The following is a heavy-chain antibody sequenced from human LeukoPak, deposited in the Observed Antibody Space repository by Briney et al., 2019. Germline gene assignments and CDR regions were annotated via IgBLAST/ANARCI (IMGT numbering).Heavy chain of an antibody. CDR1: GFTLSGYG. Sequence: GGSLRLSCAASGFTLSGYGMNWVRQAPGKGLEWVSYIISSTRIIYYADSVKGRLTISRDNAKNSLYLQMNSLRAEDTAVYYCSRGPPVFSFFELVLSPPHFDCWGPGTLGT. V-gene: IGHV3-48*01. CDR2: IISSTRII. J-gene: IGHJ4*02. CDR3: SRGPPVFSFFELVLSPPHFDC. D-gene: IGHD3-3*01.